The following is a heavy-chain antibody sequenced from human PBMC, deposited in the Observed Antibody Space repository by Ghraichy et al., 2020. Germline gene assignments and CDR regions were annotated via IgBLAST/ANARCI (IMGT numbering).Heavy chain of an antibody. V-gene: IGHV4-39*02. J-gene: IGHJ4*02. Sequence: SETLSLTCTVSGGSISSSSYYWGWIRQPPGKGLEWIGSIYYSGRTYYNPSLKSRVTKSVDTSKNHFSLKRSPVTAADTAVYYCARLDFDFWRGDFASWGQGTLVTVSS. D-gene: IGHD3-3*01. CDR2: IYYSGRT. CDR3: ARLDFDFWRGDFAS. CDR1: GGSISSSSYY.